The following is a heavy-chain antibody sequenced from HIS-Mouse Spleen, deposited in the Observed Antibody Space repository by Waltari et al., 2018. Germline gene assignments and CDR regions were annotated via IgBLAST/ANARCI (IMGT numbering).Heavy chain of an antibody. Sequence: QVQLVQPGAEVKKPGASVKVSCNASGSHFTGYHFHWVREAPGQGLEWMGWVNPNSGGTNYAQKFQGRVTMTRDTSISTAYMELSRLRSDDTAVYYCARDRTFGVAISFDPWGQGTLVTVSS. CDR3: ARDRTFGVAISFDP. J-gene: IGHJ5*02. V-gene: IGHV1-2*02. CDR1: GSHFTGYH. CDR2: VNPNSGGT. D-gene: IGHD3-3*01.